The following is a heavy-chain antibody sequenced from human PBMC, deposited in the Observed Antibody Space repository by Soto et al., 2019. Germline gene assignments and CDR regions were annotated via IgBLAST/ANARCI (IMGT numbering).Heavy chain of an antibody. Sequence: QVQLQESGPGLVKPSEALSLTCTVSGGSVNSDSYYWTWIRQPPGKRLEWIGSLYYSGSTNYTPSLKSRVTTSVATSKNPFSLKLSSVTAADTAVYFCARDSREFSSSGGLDVWGQGTTVTVSS. CDR3: ARDSREFSSSGGLDV. V-gene: IGHV4-61*01. CDR1: GGSVNSDSYY. J-gene: IGHJ6*02. CDR2: LYYSGST. D-gene: IGHD3-10*01.